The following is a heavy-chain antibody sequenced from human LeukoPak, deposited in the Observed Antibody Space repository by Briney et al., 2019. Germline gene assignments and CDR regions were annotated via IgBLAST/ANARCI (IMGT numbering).Heavy chain of an antibody. V-gene: IGHV3-23*01. Sequence: GGSLRLSCAASGFTFISYTMSWVRQAPGKGLEWVSAISGSGGSTYYADSVKGRFTISGDNSKNTLYLQMNSLRAEDTAVYYCAKGEVGATILEMGYWGQGTLVTVSS. CDR2: ISGSGGST. J-gene: IGHJ4*02. CDR1: GFTFISYT. CDR3: AKGEVGATILEMGY. D-gene: IGHD1-26*01.